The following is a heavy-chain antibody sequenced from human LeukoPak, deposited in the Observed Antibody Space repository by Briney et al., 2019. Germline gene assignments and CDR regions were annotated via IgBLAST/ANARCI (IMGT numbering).Heavy chain of an antibody. CDR1: GFTFSSSA. J-gene: IGHJ6*02. D-gene: IGHD4-17*01. Sequence: GGSLRLSCAASGFTFSSSAMSWVRQVPGKGLEWVSGISASGGSTYYADSVKGRFTISRDNSKNTLYLQMNSLRAEDTAVYYCARWGYGDYAYYYYGMDVWGQGTTVTVSS. CDR2: ISASGGST. CDR3: ARWGYGDYAYYYYGMDV. V-gene: IGHV3-23*01.